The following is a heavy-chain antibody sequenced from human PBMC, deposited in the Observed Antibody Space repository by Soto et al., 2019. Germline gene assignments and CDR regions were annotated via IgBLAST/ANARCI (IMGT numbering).Heavy chain of an antibody. CDR2: INSDGSST. V-gene: IGHV3-74*01. D-gene: IGHD6-6*01. CDR3: AREASGAACLPHAFDI. CDR1: GFTFSSYW. J-gene: IGHJ3*02. Sequence: GWSLRLSCAASGFTFSSYWMHWVRQAPGKGLVWVSRINSDGSSTSYADSVKGRFTISRDNAKNTLYLQMNSLRAEDTAVYYCAREASGAACLPHAFDIWGQGTMVTVSS.